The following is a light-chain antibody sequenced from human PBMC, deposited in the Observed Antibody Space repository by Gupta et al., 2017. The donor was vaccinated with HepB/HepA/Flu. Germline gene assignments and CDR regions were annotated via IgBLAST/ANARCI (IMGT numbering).Light chain of an antibody. V-gene: IGKV3-11*01. Sequence: EIVLTQSPATLSLSPGERATLSCRASQSVSTYLAWYQQKPGQAPRLLIYDASNRAAGGPARRSGGRSGAKFTTITSSLEAEEVAVDYCRQSRNRPPRHTFGEGTRLEIK. CDR2: DAS. J-gene: IGKJ2*01. CDR1: QSVSTY. CDR3: RQSRNRPPRHT.